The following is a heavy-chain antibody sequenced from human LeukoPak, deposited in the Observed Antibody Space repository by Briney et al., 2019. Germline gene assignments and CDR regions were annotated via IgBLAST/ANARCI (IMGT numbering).Heavy chain of an antibody. D-gene: IGHD3-10*01. CDR3: ATDGSGSHKGDAFDI. CDR2: ISYDGNNK. V-gene: IGHV3-30*14. J-gene: IGHJ3*02. Sequence: PGRSLRLSCAASGFTFSSYAMHWVRQAPGKGLEWVAVISYDGNNKYYADSVKGRFTISRDNSKNTLYLQMNSLRAEDTAVYYCATDGSGSHKGDAFDIWGQGTMVTVSS. CDR1: GFTFSSYA.